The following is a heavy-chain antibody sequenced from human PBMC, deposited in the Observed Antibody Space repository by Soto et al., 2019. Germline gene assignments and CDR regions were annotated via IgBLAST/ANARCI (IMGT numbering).Heavy chain of an antibody. Sequence: QVQLVESGGGVVQPGRSLRLSCAASGFTFSSYGMHWVRQAPGKGLEWVAVISYAGSNKYYADSVKGRFTTSRDNSKNTLYLQMNSLRAEDTAVYYCAKDEYCSSTSCQIDYWGQGTLVTVSS. V-gene: IGHV3-30*18. CDR2: ISYAGSNK. CDR3: AKDEYCSSTSCQIDY. J-gene: IGHJ4*02. D-gene: IGHD2-2*01. CDR1: GFTFSSYG.